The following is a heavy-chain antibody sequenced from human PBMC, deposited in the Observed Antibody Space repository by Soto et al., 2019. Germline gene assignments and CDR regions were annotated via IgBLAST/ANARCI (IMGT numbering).Heavy chain of an antibody. CDR2: IYYSGST. J-gene: IGHJ6*02. CDR1: GGSISSGGYY. CDR3: ARDRLMTTGMDV. D-gene: IGHD4-4*01. V-gene: IGHV4-31*03. Sequence: QVQLQESGPGLVKPSLTLSLTCTVSGGSISSGGYYWSWIRQHPGKGLEWIGYIYYSGSTYYNPSLKSRVTISVDTSKNQFSLKLSSVTAADTAVYYCARDRLMTTGMDVWGQGTTVTVSS.